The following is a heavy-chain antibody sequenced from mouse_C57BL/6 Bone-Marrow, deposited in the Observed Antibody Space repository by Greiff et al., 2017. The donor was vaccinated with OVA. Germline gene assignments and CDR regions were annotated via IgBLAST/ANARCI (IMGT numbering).Heavy chain of an antibody. Sequence: QVQLKQPGAELVRPGSSVKLSCKASGYTFTSYWMDWVKQRPGQGLEWIGNIYPSDSGTHYNQKFKDKATLTVDKSSSTAYMQLSSLTSEDSAVYYCAVDSSGYFDYWGQGTTLTVSS. CDR2: IYPSDSGT. CDR1: GYTFTSYW. D-gene: IGHD3-2*02. J-gene: IGHJ2*01. V-gene: IGHV1-61*01. CDR3: AVDSSGYFDY.